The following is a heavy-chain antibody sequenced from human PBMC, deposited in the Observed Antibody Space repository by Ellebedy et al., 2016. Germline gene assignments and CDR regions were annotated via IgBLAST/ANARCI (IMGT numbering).Heavy chain of an antibody. CDR1: GFVFKSFF. D-gene: IGHD2-21*01. CDR2: ISASGDKT. V-gene: IGHV3-23*01. CDR3: AKHETDGDYYFDL. Sequence: GGSLRLXXAASGFVFKSFFMSWVRQAPGKGLEWVSTISASGDKTDFADSVRGRFSISRDNSKDTLYLHMRSLRAEDTAVYYCAKHETDGDYYFDLWGRGTLVTVSS. J-gene: IGHJ2*01.